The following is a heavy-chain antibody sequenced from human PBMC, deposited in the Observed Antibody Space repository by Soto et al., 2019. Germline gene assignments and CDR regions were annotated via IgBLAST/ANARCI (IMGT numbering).Heavy chain of an antibody. CDR3: ARLPRRYSYGYGSDYYYYYMDV. V-gene: IGHV4-59*08. Sequence: SETLSLTYTVSGCSIISYYLSWIRQPPGKGLEWIGHIYYSGSTNYNPSLKSRVTISVDTSKNQFSLKLSSVTAADTAVYYCARLPRRYSYGYGSDYYYYYMDVWGKGTTVT. D-gene: IGHD5-18*01. CDR2: IYYSGST. J-gene: IGHJ6*03. CDR1: GCSIISYY.